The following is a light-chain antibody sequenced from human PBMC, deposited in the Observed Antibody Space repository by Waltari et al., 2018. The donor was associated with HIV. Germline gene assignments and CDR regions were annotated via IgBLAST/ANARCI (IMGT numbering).Light chain of an antibody. CDR1: EPINTF. Sequence: IVMAQSPSSLSAHVGDTVTLSCRASEPINTFLNWYRQRPGKAPELLVHSVSTLQTGVPSRIRGSGSGTNFSLTITSLQPEDSATYFCQQSYSTLPYTFGQGTKLEI. V-gene: IGKV1-39*01. CDR3: QQSYSTLPYT. J-gene: IGKJ2*01. CDR2: SVS.